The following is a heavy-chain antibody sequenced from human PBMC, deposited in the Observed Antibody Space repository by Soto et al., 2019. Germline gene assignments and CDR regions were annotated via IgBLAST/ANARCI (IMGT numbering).Heavy chain of an antibody. V-gene: IGHV4-59*11. J-gene: IGHJ5*02. CDR1: GGSISSHY. Sequence: SETLSLTCTFSGGSISSHYWSWIRQPPGKGLEWIGYIYYSGSTNYNPSLKSRVTISVDTSKNQFSLKLTSVTAADTAVYYCARVHSSSWYWWFDPWGQGTLVTVSS. D-gene: IGHD6-13*01. CDR2: IYYSGST. CDR3: ARVHSSSWYWWFDP.